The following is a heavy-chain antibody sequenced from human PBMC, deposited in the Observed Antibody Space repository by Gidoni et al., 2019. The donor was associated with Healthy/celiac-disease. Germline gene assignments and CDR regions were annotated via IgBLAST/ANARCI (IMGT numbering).Heavy chain of an antibody. CDR2: IYVGGNT. J-gene: IGHJ4*02. Sequence: QLQLQESGPGLVKPSETLSLTCTVSGGSISSRSSYWGWIRQPPGKGLEWIGSIYVGGNTYYNPSLKSRVTISVDTSHTQFSLNLSSLTAADTAVYYCAKAIRFGEFYFDYWGQGTLVTVSS. D-gene: IGHD3-10*01. CDR3: AKAIRFGEFYFDY. CDR1: GGSISSRSSY. V-gene: IGHV4-39*01.